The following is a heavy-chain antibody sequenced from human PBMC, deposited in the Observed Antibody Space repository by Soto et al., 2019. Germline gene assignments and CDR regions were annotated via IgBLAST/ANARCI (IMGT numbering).Heavy chain of an antibody. CDR2: ISADGYST. CDR1: GFTFSHYA. CDR3: AKAPLTVVGVDIIRWFDP. Sequence: PGGSLRLSCAASGFTFSHYAMSWVRQAPGKGLEWVSIISADGYSTYYADSVKGRFTVSRDNSKNTLLLQMNSLRAVDTAMYYFAKAPLTVVGVDIIRWFDPWGQGTLVTVSS. V-gene: IGHV3-23*01. J-gene: IGHJ5*02. D-gene: IGHD3-3*01.